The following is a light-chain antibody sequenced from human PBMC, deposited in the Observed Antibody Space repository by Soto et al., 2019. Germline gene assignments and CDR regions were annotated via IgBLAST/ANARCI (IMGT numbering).Light chain of an antibody. J-gene: IGLJ1*01. CDR3: SSYTTSSTRV. Sequence: QAALTQPASVSGSPGQSIAISCTGSSIDVGIYNYVSWYQQHPGKVPKLIIYEVTNRPSGVSNRFSGSKSGNTASLTISGLQAEDEADYYCSSYTTSSTRVFGTGTKV. CDR2: EVT. V-gene: IGLV2-14*01. CDR1: SIDVGIYNY.